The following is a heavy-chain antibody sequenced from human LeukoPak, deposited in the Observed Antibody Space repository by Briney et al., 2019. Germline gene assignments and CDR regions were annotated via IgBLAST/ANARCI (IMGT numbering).Heavy chain of an antibody. CDR3: ATPYSGGYHGLDI. V-gene: IGHV4-39*01. Sequence: SETLSLTCTVPGGSISSSTYYWGWIRQPPGKGLEWIGSIYYSGSTYYNPSLKSRVTISVDTSKNQFSLKLNSVTAADTAVYYCATPYSGGYHGLDIWGQGTMVTVSS. J-gene: IGHJ3*02. CDR2: IYYSGST. CDR1: GGSISSSTYY. D-gene: IGHD1-26*01.